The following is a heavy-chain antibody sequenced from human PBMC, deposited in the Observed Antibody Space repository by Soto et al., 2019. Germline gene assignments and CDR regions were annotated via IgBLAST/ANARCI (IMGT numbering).Heavy chain of an antibody. V-gene: IGHV3-23*01. Sequence: GGSLRLSCAASGFTFASYAMSWVRQAPGKGLEWVSAISDGGVGTYYAASVKGRFTISRDNSKNTLYLQMSSLRAEDTAVYYCAKAPLTTVTTDYFDYWGRGTLVTVSS. CDR1: GFTFASYA. CDR2: ISDGGVGT. CDR3: AKAPLTTVTTDYFDY. J-gene: IGHJ4*02. D-gene: IGHD4-17*01.